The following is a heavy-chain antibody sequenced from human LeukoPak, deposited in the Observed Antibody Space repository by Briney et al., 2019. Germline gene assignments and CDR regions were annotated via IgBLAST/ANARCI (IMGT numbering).Heavy chain of an antibody. V-gene: IGHV3-23*01. CDR2: IFPSGGEI. CDR3: ARDNSVRDEAWWFNP. J-gene: IGHJ5*02. D-gene: IGHD5-24*01. CDR1: GFTFSTFA. Sequence: GGSLRLSCAASGFTFSTFAMIWVRQPPGKGLEWVSSIFPSGGEIHYADSVRGRFTISRDNSKSTLSLQMNSLRAEDTAVYYCARDNSVRDEAWWFNPWGQGTLVTVSS.